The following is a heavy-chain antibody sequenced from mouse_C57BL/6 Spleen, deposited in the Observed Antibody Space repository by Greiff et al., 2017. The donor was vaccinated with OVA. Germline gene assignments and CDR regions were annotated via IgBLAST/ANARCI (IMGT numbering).Heavy chain of an antibody. J-gene: IGHJ2*01. CDR2: IHPNSGST. Sequence: QVQLQQPGAELVKPGASVKLSCKASGYTFTSYWMHWVKQRPGQGLEWIGMIHPNSGSTNYNEKFKSKATLTVDKSSSTAYMQLSSLTSGDSAVYYCARYREYFDYWGQGTTLTVSS. CDR1: GYTFTSYW. V-gene: IGHV1-64*01. CDR3: ARYREYFDY.